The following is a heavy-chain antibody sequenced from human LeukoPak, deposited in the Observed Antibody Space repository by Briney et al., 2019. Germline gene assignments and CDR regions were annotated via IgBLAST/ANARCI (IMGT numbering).Heavy chain of an antibody. D-gene: IGHD6-13*01. CDR3: ARWGSTSWSQHY. Sequence: GESLKISFKASGYRFTDDWIGRVRQLPGKGLEWMGIINPRDSDTRYSPSFQGQVTISVDKSITTASLQWSSLKASDTAMYYCARWGSTSWSQHYWGQGTPVTVSS. CDR2: INPRDSDT. CDR1: GYRFTDDW. J-gene: IGHJ4*02. V-gene: IGHV5-51*01.